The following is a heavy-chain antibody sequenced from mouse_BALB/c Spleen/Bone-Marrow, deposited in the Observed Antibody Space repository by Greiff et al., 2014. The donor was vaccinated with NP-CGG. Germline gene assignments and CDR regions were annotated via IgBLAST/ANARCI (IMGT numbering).Heavy chain of an antibody. J-gene: IGHJ1*01. CDR3: ARFYYYGSSYFDV. D-gene: IGHD1-1*01. Sequence: EVQRVESGGGLVKPGGSLKLSCAASGFTFSDYYMYWVRQTPEKRLEWVATISDGGSFTYYPDSVKGRFTISRDNAKNNLYLQMSGLKYEDTAMYYCARFYYYGSSYFDVWGAGTTVTVSA. V-gene: IGHV5-4*02. CDR2: ISDGGSFT. CDR1: GFTFSDYY.